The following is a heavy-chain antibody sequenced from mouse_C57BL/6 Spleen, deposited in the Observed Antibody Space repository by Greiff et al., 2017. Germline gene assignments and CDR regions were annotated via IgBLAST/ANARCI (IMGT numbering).Heavy chain of an antibody. CDR3: ARRTPITTVVANYAMAY. CDR2: IIPNNGGT. D-gene: IGHD1-1*01. V-gene: IGHV1-18*01. Sequence: EVKLMESGPELVKPGASVTIPCKASGYTFTDCNMGWVKRRHGKNIEWIGDIIPNNGGTIYNPQFKSQTTLTVDKSGSTAYMELRRLTYEDTAVYYCARRTPITTVVANYAMAYWGQGTSVTVSA. CDR1: GYTFTDCN. J-gene: IGHJ4*01.